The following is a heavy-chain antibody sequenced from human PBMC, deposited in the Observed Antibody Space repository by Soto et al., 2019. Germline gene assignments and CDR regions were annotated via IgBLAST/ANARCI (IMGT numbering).Heavy chain of an antibody. D-gene: IGHD6-13*01. V-gene: IGHV1-46*01. CDR2: INPSTSHT. Sequence: ASVKVSCKASGYTFSSYDMNWVRQAPGQELEWLGIINPSTSHTNYADSVKGRFTISRDNAKNSLFLQMNSLRAEDTAVYYCARGRGAAADYFDFWGQGTLVTVSS. CDR3: ARGRGAAADYFDF. J-gene: IGHJ4*02. CDR1: GYTFSSYD.